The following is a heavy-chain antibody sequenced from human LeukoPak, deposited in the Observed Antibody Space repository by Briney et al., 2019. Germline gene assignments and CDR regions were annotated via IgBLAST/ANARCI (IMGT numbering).Heavy chain of an antibody. Sequence: PSETLSLTCAVYGGSFRRYYWSWIRQSPGKGLEWIAEIDHRGDTNYNPSVKSRVTISVDTSKSQFSLKVRSLSAADTAVYYCARGATISETGNFDFWGQGILVTVSS. CDR2: IDHRGDT. CDR3: ARGATISETGNFDF. D-gene: IGHD5-24*01. V-gene: IGHV4-34*01. CDR1: GGSFRRYY. J-gene: IGHJ4*02.